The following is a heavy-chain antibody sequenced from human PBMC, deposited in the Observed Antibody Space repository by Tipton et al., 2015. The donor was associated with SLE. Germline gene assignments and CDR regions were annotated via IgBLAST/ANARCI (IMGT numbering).Heavy chain of an antibody. Sequence: GSLRLSCAASGFTFSSYGMHWVRQAPGKGLEWVAFIRYDGSNKYYADSVKGRFTISRDNSKNTLYLQMNSLRAEDTAVYYCASHLTMIVGSEGGYWGQGTLVTVSS. V-gene: IGHV3-30*02. CDR3: ASHLTMIVGSEGGY. CDR2: IRYDGSNK. D-gene: IGHD3-22*01. J-gene: IGHJ4*02. CDR1: GFTFSSYG.